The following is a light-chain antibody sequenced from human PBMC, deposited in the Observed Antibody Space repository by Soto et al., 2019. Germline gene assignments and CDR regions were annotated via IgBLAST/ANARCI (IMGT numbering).Light chain of an antibody. V-gene: IGKV3-11*01. CDR2: DAS. CDR3: QEGTYWPA. CDR1: QSFSGH. J-gene: IGKJ4*01. Sequence: EIVLTQSPDTLSLSPGERATLSSRASQSFSGHLAWYQQKPGQAPRLLIYDASKRATGIPARFSGSGSGTDFTLTISSLEPEDFAVYYCQEGTYWPAFGGGTKVDIK.